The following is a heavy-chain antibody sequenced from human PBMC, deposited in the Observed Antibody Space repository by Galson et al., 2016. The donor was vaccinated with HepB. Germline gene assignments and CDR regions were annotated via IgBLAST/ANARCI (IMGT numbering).Heavy chain of an antibody. Sequence: SVKVSCKASGYNFGDFGITWVRQAPGQGLEWMGRISAYNGHSNYAQKFHGRVTMTTDTSTSTGYMDLRSLRPDDTAIYFCAKDMYSDSRDDALDWWGQGTLVIVSS. CDR2: ISAYNGHS. CDR3: AKDMYSDSRDDALDW. D-gene: IGHD3-22*01. J-gene: IGHJ3*01. V-gene: IGHV1-18*01. CDR1: GYNFGDFG.